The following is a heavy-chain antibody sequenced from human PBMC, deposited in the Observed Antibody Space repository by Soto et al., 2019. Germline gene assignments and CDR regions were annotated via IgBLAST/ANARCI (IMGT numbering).Heavy chain of an antibody. CDR3: ARTTIAGIRGYFDY. CDR1: GYSFSTSW. D-gene: IGHD2-21*01. Sequence: GESLKISCQGSGYSFSTSWIGWVRQMPGKGLEWMGVIYPGDSDTRYSPSFQGQVTISADKSISTAFLQWSSLKASDTATYYCARTTIAGIRGYFDYWGQGTLVTVSS. CDR2: IYPGDSDT. J-gene: IGHJ4*02. V-gene: IGHV5-51*01.